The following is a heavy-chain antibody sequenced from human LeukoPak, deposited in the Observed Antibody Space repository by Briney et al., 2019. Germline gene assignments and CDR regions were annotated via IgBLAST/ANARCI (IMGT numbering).Heavy chain of an antibody. CDR1: GGSISSGGYY. CDR2: INHSGST. CDR3: ARGPLVAVTYAYYYYGMDV. J-gene: IGHJ6*02. V-gene: IGHV4-39*07. D-gene: IGHD2-21*02. Sequence: KPSETLSLTCTVSGGSISSGGYYWSWIRQPPGKGLEWIGEINHSGSTNYNPSLKSRVTISVDTSKNQFSLKLSSVTAADTAVYYCARGPLVAVTYAYYYYGMDVWGQGTTVTVSS.